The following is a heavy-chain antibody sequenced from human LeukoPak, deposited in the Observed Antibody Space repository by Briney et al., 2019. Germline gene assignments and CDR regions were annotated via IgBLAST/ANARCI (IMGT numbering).Heavy chain of an antibody. D-gene: IGHD1-26*01. J-gene: IGHJ3*02. V-gene: IGHV1-2*06. CDR1: GYTFTGYY. CDR2: INPNSGGT. CDR3: ARGVGPHDAFDI. Sequence: GASVKDSCKASGYTFTGYYMHWVRQAPGQGLEWMGRINPNSGGTNYAQKFQGRVTMTRDTSISTAYMELSRLRSDDTAVYYCARGVGPHDAFDIWGQGTMVTVSS.